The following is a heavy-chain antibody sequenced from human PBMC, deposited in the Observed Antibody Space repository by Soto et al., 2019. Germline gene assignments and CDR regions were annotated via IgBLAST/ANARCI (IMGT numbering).Heavy chain of an antibody. D-gene: IGHD3-10*01. V-gene: IGHV1-18*01. Sequence: QVQLVQSGAEVKKPGASVKVSCKASGYTFTSYGISWVRQAPGQGLEWMGWISAYNGNTNYAQKLQGRVTMTTDTSTSTAYRELRSLRSDDTAVYYCARDGPGSYGSGSYYNVDFDYWGQGTLVTVSS. CDR3: ARDGPGSYGSGSYYNVDFDY. CDR2: ISAYNGNT. J-gene: IGHJ4*02. CDR1: GYTFTSYG.